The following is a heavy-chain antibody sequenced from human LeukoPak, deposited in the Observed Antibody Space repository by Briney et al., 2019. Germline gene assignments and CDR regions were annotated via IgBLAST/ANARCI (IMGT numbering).Heavy chain of an antibody. V-gene: IGHV4-61*02. CDR2: IYTSGST. D-gene: IGHD6-19*01. Sequence: PSETLSLTCTVSGGSISSSSYYWSWIRQPAGKGLEWIGRIYTSGSTNYNPSLKSRVTMSVDTSKNQFSLKLRSVTAADTAVYYCARDRPTSGWLDWGQGTLVTVSS. CDR1: GGSISSSSYY. CDR3: ARDRPTSGWLD. J-gene: IGHJ4*02.